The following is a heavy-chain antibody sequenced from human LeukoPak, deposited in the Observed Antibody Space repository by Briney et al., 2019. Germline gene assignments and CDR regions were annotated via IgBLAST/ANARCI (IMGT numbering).Heavy chain of an antibody. CDR2: IKTDGSDT. CDR3: ARERVAVASKLFDY. Sequence: PGGSLRLSCAASGFTFSDYWMHWVRQAPGKGLVWVSRIKTDGSDTNYADSVKGRFTISRDNSKNTLYLQMNSLRAEDTAVYYCARERVAVASKLFDYWGQGTLVTVSS. CDR1: GFTFSDYW. J-gene: IGHJ4*02. V-gene: IGHV3-74*01. D-gene: IGHD6-19*01.